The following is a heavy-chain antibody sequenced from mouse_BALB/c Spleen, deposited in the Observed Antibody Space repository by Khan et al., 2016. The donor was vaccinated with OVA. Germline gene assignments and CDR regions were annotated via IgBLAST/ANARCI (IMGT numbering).Heavy chain of an antibody. V-gene: IGHV1-59*01. CDR2: IDPSDRSI. CDR3: TRGGRFITTATWFAY. J-gene: IGHJ3*01. Sequence: QVQLKQSGAELVMPGASVKMSCKASGYTFTSYWMHWVKQRPGQGLEWIGVIDPSDRSIIYSQDFKGKATLTVDTSSSTAYMQLSSLTSEASAVYYCTRGGRFITTATWFAYWGQGTQVTVSA. CDR1: GYTFTSYW. D-gene: IGHD1-2*01.